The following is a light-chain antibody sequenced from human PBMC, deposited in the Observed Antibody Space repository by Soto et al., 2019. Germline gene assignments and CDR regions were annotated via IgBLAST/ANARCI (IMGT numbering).Light chain of an antibody. J-gene: IGLJ3*02. V-gene: IGLV3-21*02. CDR2: DDG. CDR3: QVWDSGTDHPV. Sequence: SYELTQPPSLSVAPGQTAGMPWGGNTIGIKAVHWSQRRPGQAPVLVVHDDGDRPSGIPDRFSGSNSGNTATLTITRVEAGDEADYYCQVWDSGTDHPVFGGGTKLTVL. CDR1: TIGIKA.